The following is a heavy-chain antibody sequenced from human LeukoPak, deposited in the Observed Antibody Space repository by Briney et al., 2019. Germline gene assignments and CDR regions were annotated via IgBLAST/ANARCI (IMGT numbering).Heavy chain of an antibody. V-gene: IGHV3-30-3*01. CDR1: GFTFSSSA. CDR2: MSYDGGHK. Sequence: GGSLRLSCAASGFTFSSSAMHWVRQAPGEGLEWVTVMSYDGGHKYYADSVKGRFTISRDNSKNTLYLQMNSLRAEDTAVYYCARCSGYGMDVWGQGTTVTVSS. J-gene: IGHJ6*02. D-gene: IGHD3-10*02. CDR3: ARCSGYGMDV.